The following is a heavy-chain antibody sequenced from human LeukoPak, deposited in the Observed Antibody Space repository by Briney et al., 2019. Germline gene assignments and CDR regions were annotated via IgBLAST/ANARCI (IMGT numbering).Heavy chain of an antibody. CDR1: GGTFSSYA. CDR3: ARRYGSTGYFQH. Sequence: ASVKVSCKASGGTFSSYAISWVRQAPGQGLEWMGGIIPIFGTANYAQKFQGRVTITADESTSTAYMELSSLRSEDTAVYYCARRYGSTGYFQHWGQGTLVTVSS. CDR2: IIPIFGTA. V-gene: IGHV1-69*13. D-gene: IGHD2-15*01. J-gene: IGHJ1*01.